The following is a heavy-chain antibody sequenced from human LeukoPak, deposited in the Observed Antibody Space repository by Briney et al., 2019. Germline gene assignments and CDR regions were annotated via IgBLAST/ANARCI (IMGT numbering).Heavy chain of an antibody. V-gene: IGHV4-34*01. CDR1: GGSFSGYY. CDR3: ASAQQLGWFDP. D-gene: IGHD6-13*01. Sequence: KPSETLSLTCAVYGGSFSGYYWSWIRQPPGKGLEWIGEINRSGSTNYNPSLKSRVTISVDTSKNQFSLKLSSVTAADTAVSYCASAQQLGWFDPWGQGTLVTVSS. J-gene: IGHJ5*02. CDR2: INRSGST.